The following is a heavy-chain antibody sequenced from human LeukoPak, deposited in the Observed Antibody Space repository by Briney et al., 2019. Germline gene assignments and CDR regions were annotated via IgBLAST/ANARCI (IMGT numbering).Heavy chain of an antibody. D-gene: IGHD1-26*01. CDR1: GYSFTNYW. CDR2: IYPGDSDT. Sequence: GESLKISCKGSGYSFTNYWIGWVRQMPGKGLEWMGVIYPGDSDTRYSPSFQGQVTMSADKSTSTVYLQWSGLKASDTATYFCARQNRGGSHTTGYYFDYWGLGTLVTVSS. J-gene: IGHJ4*02. V-gene: IGHV5-51*01. CDR3: ARQNRGGSHTTGYYFDY.